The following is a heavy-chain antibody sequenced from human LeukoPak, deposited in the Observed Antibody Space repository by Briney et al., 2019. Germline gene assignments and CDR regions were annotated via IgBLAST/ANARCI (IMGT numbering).Heavy chain of an antibody. D-gene: IGHD1-26*01. J-gene: IGHJ4*02. Sequence: GASVKVSCKASGYIFNSYGISWVRQAPGQGLEWRGWISAFNGNTNYAQKFQGRFTMTTGTSTNTAYMELRSLSSDDTAVYFCARDPVGANGVFDYWGQGTLVTVSS. CDR3: ARDPVGANGVFDY. V-gene: IGHV1-18*01. CDR2: ISAFNGNT. CDR1: GYIFNSYG.